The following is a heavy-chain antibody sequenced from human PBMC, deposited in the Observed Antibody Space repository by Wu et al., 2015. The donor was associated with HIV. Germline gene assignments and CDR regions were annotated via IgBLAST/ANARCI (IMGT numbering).Heavy chain of an antibody. Sequence: QVQLVQSGSEVKTPGASVRVSCKASQYTLTGYYLHWVRQAPGQGLEWMGWISPRTGDTNYAATFQGRVTMTRDTSTNTAYMEMSSLRSEDTAIYYCARGTYGVGTPNRFDPWGQGTLVTVSS. J-gene: IGHJ5*02. CDR1: QYTLTGYY. CDR3: ARGTYGVGTPNRFDP. V-gene: IGHV1-2*02. D-gene: IGHD3-10*01. CDR2: ISPRTGDT.